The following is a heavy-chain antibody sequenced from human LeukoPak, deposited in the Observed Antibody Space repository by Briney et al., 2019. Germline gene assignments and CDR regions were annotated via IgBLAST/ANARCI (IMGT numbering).Heavy chain of an antibody. CDR3: ARDPIVSVGDWYFDL. J-gene: IGHJ2*01. Sequence: SETRFRTCTDSGGSISSGDYYWSWIRKQPGKGLEWIAYMYYSGSTYYNPSLKSRVTMSADTSKNQLSLKLSSVTAADTAVYYCARDPIVSVGDWYFDLWGRGTLVTVSS. CDR1: GGSISSGDYY. V-gene: IGHV4-30-4*01. CDR2: MYYSGST. D-gene: IGHD3-16*02.